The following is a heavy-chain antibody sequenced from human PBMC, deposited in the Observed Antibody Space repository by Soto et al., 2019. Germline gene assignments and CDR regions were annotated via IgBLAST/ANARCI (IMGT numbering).Heavy chain of an antibody. CDR1: GGSISSGDYY. J-gene: IGHJ5*02. Sequence: SETLSLTCTVSGGSISSGDYYWSWIRQPPGKGLEWIGYIYSGGSTYYNPSLESRVTISIDTSKNKFSLKLSSVTAADTAVFYCAIHLGYDSSGYYRNWFDPWGQGTLVTVSS. CDR3: AIHLGYDSSGYYRNWFDP. V-gene: IGHV4-30-4*01. D-gene: IGHD3-22*01. CDR2: IYSGGST.